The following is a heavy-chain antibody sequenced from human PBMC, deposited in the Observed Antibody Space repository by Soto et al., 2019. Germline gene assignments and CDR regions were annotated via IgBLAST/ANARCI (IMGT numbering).Heavy chain of an antibody. J-gene: IGHJ6*02. CDR2: INSDGSST. CDR3: ARDWVINDFWSGPLYYYYGMDV. D-gene: IGHD3-3*01. Sequence: PGGSLRLSCAASGFTFSSYWMHWVRQAPGKGLVWVSRINSDGSSTSYADSVKGRFTISRDNAKNTLYLQMNSLRAEDTAVYYCARDWVINDFWSGPLYYYYGMDVWGQGTTVTVSS. V-gene: IGHV3-74*01. CDR1: GFTFSSYW.